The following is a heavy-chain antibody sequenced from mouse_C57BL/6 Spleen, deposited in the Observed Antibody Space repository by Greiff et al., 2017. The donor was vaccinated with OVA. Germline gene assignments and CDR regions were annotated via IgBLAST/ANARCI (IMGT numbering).Heavy chain of an antibody. V-gene: IGHV1-59*01. Sequence: QVQLQQPGAELVRPGTSVKLSCKASGYTFTSYWMHWVKQRPGQGLEWIGVIDPSDSYTNYNQKFKGKATLTVDTSSSTAYMQLSSLTSEDSAVYYCASRVLSRYFDVWGTGTTVTVSS. D-gene: IGHD1-1*02. CDR2: IDPSDSYT. CDR1: GYTFTSYW. J-gene: IGHJ1*03. CDR3: ASRVLSRYFDV.